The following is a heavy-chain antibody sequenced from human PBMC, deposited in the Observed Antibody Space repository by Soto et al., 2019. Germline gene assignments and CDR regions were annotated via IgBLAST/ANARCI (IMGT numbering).Heavy chain of an antibody. Sequence: SETLSLTCAVYGGSFSGYYWSWIRQPPGKGLEWIGEINHSGSTNYNPSLKSRVTISVDTSKNQFSLKLSSVTAADTAVYYCARLRYCSSTSCYHYYYYMDVWGKGTTVTVSS. J-gene: IGHJ6*03. CDR1: GGSFSGYY. V-gene: IGHV4-34*01. D-gene: IGHD2-2*01. CDR2: INHSGST. CDR3: ARLRYCSSTSCYHYYYYMDV.